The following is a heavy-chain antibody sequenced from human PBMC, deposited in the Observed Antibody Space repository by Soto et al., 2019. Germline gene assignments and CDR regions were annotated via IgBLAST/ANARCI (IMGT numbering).Heavy chain of an antibody. D-gene: IGHD3-10*01. V-gene: IGHV4-59*01. Sequence: SDTLSLTFSVSRRSISSYYWSLARQPPGKGLEWIGFIHRTGSTKYNPSLESRVTISVDTSQNQLSLRLSSVTAADTAVYYCARESAGSGKTTWCDPWGQGILVTVS. CDR1: RRSISSYY. CDR2: IHRTGST. CDR3: ARESAGSGKTTWCDP. J-gene: IGHJ5*02.